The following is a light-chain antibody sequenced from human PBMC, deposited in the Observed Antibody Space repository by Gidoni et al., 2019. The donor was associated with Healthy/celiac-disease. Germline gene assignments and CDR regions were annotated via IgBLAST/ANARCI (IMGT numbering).Light chain of an antibody. CDR2: GAS. Sequence: EIVMTQSPATLSVSPGERATFSCRASQSVSSNLAWYQQKPGQAPRLLIYGASARATGIPARFSGSGSGTEFTLTISSLQSEDFAVYYCQQYNNWPPWTFGQXTKVEIK. CDR1: QSVSSN. J-gene: IGKJ1*01. V-gene: IGKV3-15*01. CDR3: QQYNNWPPWT.